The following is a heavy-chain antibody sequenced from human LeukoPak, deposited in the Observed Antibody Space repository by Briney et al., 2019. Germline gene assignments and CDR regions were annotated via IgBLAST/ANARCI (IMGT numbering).Heavy chain of an antibody. D-gene: IGHD3-9*01. J-gene: IGHJ4*02. CDR3: ARGAVRYFDWLYLGIDY. CDR2: ISAYNGNT. Sequence: ASVKASCKASGYTFTSYGISWVRQAPGQGLEWMGWISAYNGNTNYAQKLQGRVTMTTDTSTSTAYMELRSLRSDDTAVYYCARGAVRYFDWLYLGIDYWGQGTLVTVSS. V-gene: IGHV1-18*01. CDR1: GYTFTSYG.